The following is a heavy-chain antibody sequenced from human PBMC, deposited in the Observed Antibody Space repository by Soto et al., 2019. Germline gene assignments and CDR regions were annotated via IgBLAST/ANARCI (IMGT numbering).Heavy chain of an antibody. Sequence: EVQLLESGGGLLQPGGSLRLSCAASGFTFSNYVMGWVRQAPGKGLEWVSSVSGSGGGTYYADSVKGRFTISRDNSKNILYLQMNSLSAEDTAIYYCATERLRGGFDYCGQGTLVTVSS. CDR3: ATERLRGGFDY. CDR1: GFTFSNYV. V-gene: IGHV3-23*01. J-gene: IGHJ4*02. D-gene: IGHD4-17*01. CDR2: VSGSGGGT.